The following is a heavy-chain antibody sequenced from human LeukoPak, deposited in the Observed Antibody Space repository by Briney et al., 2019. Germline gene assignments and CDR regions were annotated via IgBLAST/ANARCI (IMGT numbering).Heavy chain of an antibody. J-gene: IGHJ4*02. CDR1: GGSISRYY. CDR2: IYYSGST. D-gene: IGHD6-19*01. CDR3: ARGIGSGWYYFDY. Sequence: SETLSLTCTVSGGSISRYYWSWIRQPPGKGLEWIGYIYYSGSTNYNPSLKSRVTISVDTSKNQFSLKLSSVTAADTAVYYCARGIGSGWYYFDYWGQGTLVTVSS. V-gene: IGHV4-59*08.